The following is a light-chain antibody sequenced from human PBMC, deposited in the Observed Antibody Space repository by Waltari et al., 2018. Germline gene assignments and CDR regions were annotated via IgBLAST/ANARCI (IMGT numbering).Light chain of an antibody. CDR2: AVS. CDR3: QQSSRTPPWT. Sequence: DIQMTQSPSSLSASVGDRVTITCRASQSISIYLNWYQQKQGKAPKLLISAVSSLQSGVPSRFSGSGSGTDFALTISSLQPEDCATYYCQQSSRTPPWTFGQGTQVEIK. V-gene: IGKV1-39*01. CDR1: QSISIY. J-gene: IGKJ1*01.